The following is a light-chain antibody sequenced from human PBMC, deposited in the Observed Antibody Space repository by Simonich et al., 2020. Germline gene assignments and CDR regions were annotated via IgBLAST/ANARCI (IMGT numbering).Light chain of an antibody. CDR1: QSVSSSS. J-gene: IGKJ3*01. CDR2: GAS. V-gene: IGKV3-20*01. CDR3: QQYGSSLFT. Sequence: EIVLTQSPGTLSLSPGERATLSCRASQSVSSSSLAWYQQKPGQAPRHLIYGASSRATGIPDRFSGSGSGTDFTLTISRLEPEDFAVYYCQQYGSSLFTFGPGTKVDIK.